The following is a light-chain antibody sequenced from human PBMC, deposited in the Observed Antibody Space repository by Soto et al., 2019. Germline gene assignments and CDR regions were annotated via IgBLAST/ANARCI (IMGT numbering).Light chain of an antibody. J-gene: IGLJ3*02. CDR2: EVS. V-gene: IGLV2-14*01. CDR1: SSDVGDYNY. Sequence: QSALTQPASVSGSPGQSITISCTGTSSDVGDYNYVSWYQQHPGKAPKLMISEVSNRPSAVSNRFSGSKSGSTASLTISGLQAEDEADYYCSSYTISNTLVFGGGTKVTVL. CDR3: SSYTISNTLV.